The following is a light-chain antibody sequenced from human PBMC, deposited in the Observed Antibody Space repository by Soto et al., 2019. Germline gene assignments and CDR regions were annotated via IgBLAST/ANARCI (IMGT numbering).Light chain of an antibody. V-gene: IGKV3-20*01. Sequence: EIVLTQSPGTLSLSPGERATLSCRASQSVSNNYLAWYQQKPGQAHRLLIYGASNRTTGIPDRISGSGAGTDFILTISRLEPEDFAVYYCQQYGSSGTFGQGTKVEIK. CDR3: QQYGSSGT. CDR2: GAS. CDR1: QSVSNNY. J-gene: IGKJ1*01.